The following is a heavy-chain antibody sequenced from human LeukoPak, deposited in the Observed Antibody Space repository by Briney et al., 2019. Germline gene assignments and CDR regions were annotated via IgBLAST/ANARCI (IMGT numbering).Heavy chain of an antibody. CDR3: VRIFSIVYYGSGSYTLEDAFDI. Sequence: GGSLRLSCAASGFTFSSYEMNWVRQAPGKGLEWVSSISSAGSYISYADSVKGRFTVSRDNAKSSLYFQMNSLRAEDTALYYCVRIFSIVYYGSGSYTLEDAFDIWGQGTMVTVSS. J-gene: IGHJ3*02. CDR2: ISSAGSYI. CDR1: GFTFSSYE. D-gene: IGHD3-10*01. V-gene: IGHV3-21*06.